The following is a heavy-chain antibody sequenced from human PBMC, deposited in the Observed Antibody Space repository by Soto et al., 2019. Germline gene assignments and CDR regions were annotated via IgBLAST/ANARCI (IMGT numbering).Heavy chain of an antibody. CDR2: INHRGSS. CDR3: ARSDNRNSLYGVDV. D-gene: IGHD1-7*01. Sequence: SETLSLTCAVNGGSLSGYYWSWIRQSPGKGLEWIGEINHRGSSDYNPSLKSRVTISIDASKNHVTLELTSVTAADTAVYYCARSDNRNSLYGVDVWGQGTAVT. V-gene: IGHV4-34*01. CDR1: GGSLSGYY. J-gene: IGHJ6*02.